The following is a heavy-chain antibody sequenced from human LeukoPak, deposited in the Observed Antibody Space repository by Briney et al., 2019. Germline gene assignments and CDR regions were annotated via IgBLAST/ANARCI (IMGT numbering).Heavy chain of an antibody. D-gene: IGHD2-2*01. V-gene: IGHV1-8*02. J-gene: IGHJ4*02. CDR3: AREGHWHTNTFDY. CDR1: GYTFSNYG. CDR2: MSPNSGDT. Sequence: GASVKVSCKASGYTFSNYGISWVRQATGQRPEWMGWMSPNSGDTGYAQKFQDRVTMTRNTSISTAYMELSSLRSEDTAVYYCAREGHWHTNTFDYWGQGTLVTVSS.